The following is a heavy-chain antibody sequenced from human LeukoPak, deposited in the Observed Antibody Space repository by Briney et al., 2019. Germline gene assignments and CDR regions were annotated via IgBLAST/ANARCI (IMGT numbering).Heavy chain of an antibody. CDR3: ARDLGFNYYGSGSPLDY. V-gene: IGHV3-53*01. D-gene: IGHD3-10*01. CDR2: IYSGGST. J-gene: IGHJ4*02. Sequence: GGSLRLSCAASGFTFSNAWMSWVRQAPGKGLEWVSVIYSGGSTYYADSVKGRFTISRDNSKNTLYLQMNSLRAEDTAVYYCARDLGFNYYGSGSPLDYWGQGTLATVSS. CDR1: GFTFSNAW.